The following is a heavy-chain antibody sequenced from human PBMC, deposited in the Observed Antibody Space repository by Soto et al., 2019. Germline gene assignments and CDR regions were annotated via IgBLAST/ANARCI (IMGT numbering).Heavy chain of an antibody. CDR2: ISSSSSYI. V-gene: IGHV3-21*01. J-gene: IGHJ4*02. D-gene: IGHD6-13*01. CDR3: ARVNGDSSSWSDY. CDR1: GFTFSIYS. Sequence: PVGSLRLSCAASGFTFSIYSMNWVVQAPGKGLEWVSSISSSSSYIYYADSVKGRFTISRDNAKNSLYLQMNSLRAEDTAVYYCARVNGDSSSWSDYWGQGTLVTVSS.